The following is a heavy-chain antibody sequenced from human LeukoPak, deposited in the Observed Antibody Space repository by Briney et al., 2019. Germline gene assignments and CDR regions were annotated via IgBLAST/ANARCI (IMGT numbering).Heavy chain of an antibody. D-gene: IGHD3-10*01. Sequence: GGSLRLSCAASGFTFSSYSMNWIRQAPGKGLEWVSSISSSSSYIYYADSVEGRFTISRDNAKNSLYLQMNSLRAEDTAVYYCARAHDYYGSGTSLDWGQGTLVTVSS. J-gene: IGHJ4*02. CDR1: GFTFSSYS. CDR3: ARAHDYYGSGTSLD. CDR2: ISSSSSYI. V-gene: IGHV3-21*01.